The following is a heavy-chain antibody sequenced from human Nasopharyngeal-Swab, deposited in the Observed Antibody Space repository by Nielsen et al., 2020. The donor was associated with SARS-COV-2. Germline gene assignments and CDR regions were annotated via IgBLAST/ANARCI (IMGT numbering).Heavy chain of an antibody. V-gene: IGHV3-30-3*01. J-gene: IGHJ4*02. CDR2: ISYDGSNK. CDR3: ARDASSSWYIGGEDY. D-gene: IGHD6-13*01. Sequence: GGSLRLSYAASGFTFSSYAMHWVRQAPGKGLEWVAVISYDGSNKYYADSVKGRFTISRDNSKNTLYLQMNSLRAEDTAVYYCARDASSSWYIGGEDYWGQGTLVTVSS. CDR1: GFTFSSYA.